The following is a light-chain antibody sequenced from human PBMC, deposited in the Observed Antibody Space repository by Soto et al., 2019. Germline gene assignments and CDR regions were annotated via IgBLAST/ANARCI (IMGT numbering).Light chain of an antibody. J-gene: IGKJ3*01. CDR2: SAS. Sequence: DIQLTQSPSFLSASAGDRVTITCRASQGISTFLAWYQQKPGEAPKLLIYSASTLQSGVPSRFSGSGSGTDFTLTISSLQPEDFSTYYCQRRDSHPLIGPGTKVDLK. V-gene: IGKV1-9*01. CDR1: QGISTF. CDR3: QRRDSHPL.